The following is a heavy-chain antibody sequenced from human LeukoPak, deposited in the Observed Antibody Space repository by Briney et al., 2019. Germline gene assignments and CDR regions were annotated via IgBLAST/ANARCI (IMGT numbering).Heavy chain of an antibody. Sequence: PGGSLRLSCAASGFTFSSYWMSWVRQAPGKGLEWVANIKQDGSEKYYVDSVKGRFTISRDNAKNSLYLQMNSLRAEDTAVYYCARGGLWRRNPFDIWGQGTMVTVSS. CDR2: IKQDGSEK. V-gene: IGHV3-7*03. D-gene: IGHD3-3*01. J-gene: IGHJ3*02. CDR3: ARGGLWRRNPFDI. CDR1: GFTFSSYW.